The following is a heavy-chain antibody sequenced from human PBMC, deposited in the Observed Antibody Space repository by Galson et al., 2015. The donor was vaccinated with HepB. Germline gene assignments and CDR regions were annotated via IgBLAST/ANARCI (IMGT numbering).Heavy chain of an antibody. CDR2: ISNNGDST. V-gene: IGHV3-64D*06. CDR3: VKDYGDYGYYYYGMDV. CDR1: GFTFSSYV. Sequence: SLRLSCAASGFTFSSYVMHWVRQAPGKGLEYVSGISNNGDSTYYADSVKGRLTISRDNSKNTLYLQMSSLRAEDTAVYYCVKDYGDYGYYYYGMDVWGQGTTVTVSS. D-gene: IGHD4-17*01. J-gene: IGHJ6*02.